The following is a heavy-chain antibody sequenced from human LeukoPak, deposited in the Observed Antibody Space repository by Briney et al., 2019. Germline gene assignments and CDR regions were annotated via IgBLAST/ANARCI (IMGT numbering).Heavy chain of an antibody. V-gene: IGHV3-30*02. CDR1: GFTFSHYG. J-gene: IGHJ6*03. D-gene: IGHD2-15*01. CDR3: AKGGYCSGGSCGSYYYYYYMDV. Sequence: GGSLRLSCATSGFTFSHYGMYWVRRAPGKGLEWVAFIRYDGSNKYYADSVKGRFTISRDNSKNTLYLQMNSLRAEDTAVYYCAKGGYCSGGSCGSYYYYYYMDVWGKGTTVTISS. CDR2: IRYDGSNK.